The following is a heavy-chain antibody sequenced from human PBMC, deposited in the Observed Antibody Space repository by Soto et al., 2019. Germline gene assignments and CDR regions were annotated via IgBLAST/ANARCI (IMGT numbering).Heavy chain of an antibody. J-gene: IGHJ6*02. CDR1: GFTFSSYA. CDR2: ISGSGGST. D-gene: IGHD6-6*01. V-gene: IGHV3-23*01. CDR3: AKSASIAARRSYYYYGMDV. Sequence: GGSLRLSCAASGFTFSSYAMSWVRQAPGKGLEWVSAISGSGGSTYYADSVKGRFTISRDNSKNTLYLQMNSLRAEDTAVYYSAKSASIAARRSYYYYGMDVWGQGTTVTVSS.